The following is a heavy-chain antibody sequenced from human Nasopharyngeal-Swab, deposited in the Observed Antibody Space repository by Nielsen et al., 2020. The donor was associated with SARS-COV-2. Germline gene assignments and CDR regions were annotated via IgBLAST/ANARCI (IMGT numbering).Heavy chain of an antibody. J-gene: IGHJ4*02. CDR2: IYYSGST. V-gene: IGHV4-31*03. Sequence: SETLSLTCTVSGGSISSGGYYWSWIRQHPGKGLEWIGYIYYSGSTYYNPSLKSRVTISVDTSKNQFSLKLSSVTAADTAVYYCARGLIDILTGYYHDYWGQGTLVTVSS. CDR3: ARGLIDILTGYYHDY. CDR1: GGSISSGGYY. D-gene: IGHD3-9*01.